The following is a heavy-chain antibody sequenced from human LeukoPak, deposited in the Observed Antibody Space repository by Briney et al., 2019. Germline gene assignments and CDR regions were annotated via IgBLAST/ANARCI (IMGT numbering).Heavy chain of an antibody. D-gene: IGHD4-17*01. CDR3: ARGTYGYYMDV. CDR1: NYSISNSLY. V-gene: IGHV4-38-2*02. J-gene: IGHJ6*03. CDR2: IYRSGST. Sequence: PSETLSLTCSGSNYSISNSLYWGWLRQPPGKGLEWVGSIYRSGSTFYNPSLKSRVTISLDTSKNQFSLKLSSVTAADTAVYFCARGTYGYYMDVWGKGTTVTVSS.